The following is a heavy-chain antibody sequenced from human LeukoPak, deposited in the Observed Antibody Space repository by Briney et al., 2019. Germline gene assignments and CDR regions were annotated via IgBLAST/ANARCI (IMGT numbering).Heavy chain of an antibody. CDR1: GFSFSSYD. D-gene: IGHD1-26*01. J-gene: IGHJ4*02. V-gene: IGHV3-33*01. Sequence: PGGSLRLSCAASGFSFSSYDMDWARQAPGKGLEWVAIIRHDGSNEHYADSVKGRFTISRDNSKNTLYLQMNNLRAEDTAMYYCARHGIGSDYWGQGTLVTVSS. CDR2: IRHDGSNE. CDR3: ARHGIGSDY.